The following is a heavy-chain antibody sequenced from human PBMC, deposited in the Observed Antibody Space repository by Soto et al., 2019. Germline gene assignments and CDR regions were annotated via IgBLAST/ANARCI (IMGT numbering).Heavy chain of an antibody. CDR2: IVVGSGNT. D-gene: IGHD4-17*01. V-gene: IGHV1-58*01. CDR3: AAETNYGDYHTLIDY. J-gene: IGHJ4*02. CDR1: GFTFTSSA. Sequence: GASAKLSCTAAGFTFTSSAVQWVRQARVQRLEWIGWIVVGSGNTNYAQKFQERVTITRDMSTSTAYMELSSLGSEDTAVYYCAAETNYGDYHTLIDYWGQGTLVTVSS.